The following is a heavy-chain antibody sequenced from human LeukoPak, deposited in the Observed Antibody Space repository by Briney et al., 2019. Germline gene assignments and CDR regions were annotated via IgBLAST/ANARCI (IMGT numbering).Heavy chain of an antibody. J-gene: IGHJ6*02. D-gene: IGHD1-14*01. CDR2: ISYDGSNK. Sequence: GGSLRLSCAASGFTFSSYGMHRVRQAPGKGLEWMAVISYDGSNKYYADSVKGRFTISRDNSKNTLYLQMNSLRAEDTAVYYCVFFFKRKTAYEMDVWGQGTTVTVSS. CDR3: VFFFKRKTAYEMDV. V-gene: IGHV3-30*03. CDR1: GFTFSSYG.